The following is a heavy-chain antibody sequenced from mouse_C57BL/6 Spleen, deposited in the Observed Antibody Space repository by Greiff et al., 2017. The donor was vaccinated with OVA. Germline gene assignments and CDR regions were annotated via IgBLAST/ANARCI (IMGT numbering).Heavy chain of an antibody. V-gene: IGHV1-80*01. CDR2: IYPGDGDT. CDR3: ARGYYGSSYGYFDV. Sequence: QVQLQQSGAELVKPGASVKISCKASGYAFSSYWMNWVKQRPGKGLEWIGQIYPGDGDTNYNGKFKGKATLTADKSSSTAYMQLSSLTSEDSAVYFFARGYYGSSYGYFDVWGTGTTVTVSS. D-gene: IGHD1-1*01. CDR1: GYAFSSYW. J-gene: IGHJ1*03.